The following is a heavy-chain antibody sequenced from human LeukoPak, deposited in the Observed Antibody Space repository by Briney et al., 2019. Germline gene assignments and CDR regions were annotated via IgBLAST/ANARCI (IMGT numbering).Heavy chain of an antibody. J-gene: IGHJ4*02. CDR1: GYTLTELS. V-gene: IGHV1-24*01. CDR2: FDLEDGET. CDR3: ATDRRDSSGSYGLDY. Sequence: ASVKVSRKVSGYTLTELSMHWVRQAPGRGLEWVGGFDLEDGETIYAQMFQGRVTMSEDTSTDTAYMELSSLRSEDTAVYYCATDRRDSSGSYGLDYWGQGTLVTVSS. D-gene: IGHD3-22*01.